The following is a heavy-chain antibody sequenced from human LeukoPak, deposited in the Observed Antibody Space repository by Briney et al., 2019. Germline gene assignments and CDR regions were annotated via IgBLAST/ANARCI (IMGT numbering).Heavy chain of an antibody. J-gene: IGHJ4*02. V-gene: IGHV3-66*01. CDR3: ARDRRWPYYFGY. CDR2: IYSGGST. D-gene: IGHD4-23*01. Sequence: PGGSLRLSCAASGFTVSSNYMSWVRQAPGKGLEWVSVIYSGGSTYYADSVKGRFTISRDNSKNTLYLQMNSLRAEDTAVYYCARDRRWPYYFGYWGQGTLVTVSS. CDR1: GFTVSSNY.